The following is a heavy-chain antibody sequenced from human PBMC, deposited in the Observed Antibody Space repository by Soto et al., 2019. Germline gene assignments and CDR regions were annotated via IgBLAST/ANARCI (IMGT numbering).Heavy chain of an antibody. CDR2: ISYDGSNK. CDR3: ARATTGTTDTRDY. V-gene: IGHV3-30-3*01. D-gene: IGHD1-1*01. CDR1: GFTFSDYY. J-gene: IGHJ4*02. Sequence: GGSLRLSCAASGFTFSDYYMSWIRQAPGKGLEWVAVISYDGSNKYYADSVKGRFTISRDNSKNTLYLQMNSLRAEDTAVYYCARATTGTTDTRDYWGQGTLVTVSS.